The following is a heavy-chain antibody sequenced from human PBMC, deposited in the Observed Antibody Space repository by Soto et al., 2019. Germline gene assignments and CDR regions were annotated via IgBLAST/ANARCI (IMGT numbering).Heavy chain of an antibody. D-gene: IGHD3-3*01. CDR1: GYTFTSCD. J-gene: IGHJ6*03. Sequence: ASVKVSCTASGYTFTSCDINWVRQATGQGLEWMGWMNPNSGNTGYAQKFQGRVTMTRNTSISTAYMELSSLRSEDTAVYYCARDCSYDFWSGYYTGGIGWVNYYYYMDVWGKGTTVTVSS. CDR3: ARDCSYDFWSGYYTGGIGWVNYYYYMDV. CDR2: MNPNSGNT. V-gene: IGHV1-8*01.